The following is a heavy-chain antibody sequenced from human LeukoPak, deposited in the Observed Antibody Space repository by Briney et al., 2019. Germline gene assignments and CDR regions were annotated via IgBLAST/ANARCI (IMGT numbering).Heavy chain of an antibody. Sequence: PGGSLRLSCAASGFTFTTYAMSWVRQAPGKGPEWVSAISGSGGSTYYADSVKGRFTISRDNSKNTLYLQMNSLRAEDTAVYYCAKDVYSSGWYYFDYWGQGTLVTVSS. V-gene: IGHV3-23*01. D-gene: IGHD6-19*01. CDR1: GFTFTTYA. CDR2: ISGSGGST. J-gene: IGHJ4*02. CDR3: AKDVYSSGWYYFDY.